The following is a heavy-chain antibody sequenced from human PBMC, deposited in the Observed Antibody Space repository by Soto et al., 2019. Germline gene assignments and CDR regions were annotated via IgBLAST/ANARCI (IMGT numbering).Heavy chain of an antibody. CDR3: ARGRRANFAP. D-gene: IGHD6-25*01. V-gene: IGHV1-8*02. Sequence: QVQLVQSGAEVMRPGASVRVSCKASGYTFNNYDIMWVRQAAGQGLEWMGRVNPNSGNTGYAQRFLGRVTLTRDTSIRTAYMELTSLTSVDTAVYYCARGRRANFAPWGQGTLVTVSS. CDR2: VNPNSGNT. J-gene: IGHJ5*02. CDR1: GYTFNNYD.